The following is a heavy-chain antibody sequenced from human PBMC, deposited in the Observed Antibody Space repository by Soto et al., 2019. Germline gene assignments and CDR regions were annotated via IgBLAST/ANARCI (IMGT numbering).Heavy chain of an antibody. CDR2: IYYSGST. CDR3: ARHGNVVVPAAIFRKTTYYYYGMDV. Sequence: KPSETLSLTCTVSGGSISSSSYYWGWIRQPPGKGLEWIGSIYYSGSTYYNPSLKSRVTISVDTSKNQFSLKLSSVTAADTAVYYCARHGNVVVPAAIFRKTTYYYYGMDVWGQGTTVTVSS. CDR1: GGSISSSSYY. V-gene: IGHV4-39*01. J-gene: IGHJ6*02. D-gene: IGHD2-2*02.